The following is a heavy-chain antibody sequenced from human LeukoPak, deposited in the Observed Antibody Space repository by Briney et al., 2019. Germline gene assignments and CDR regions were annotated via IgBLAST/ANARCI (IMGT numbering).Heavy chain of an antibody. CDR3: ARSRSPLDY. Sequence: ASVTVSCKACGYTFTGCYMQWVGPAPGRGIEWMGWINPNSGGTNYTQKFQGRVTMTRDTSISTAYMELSRLRSDDTAVYYCARSRSPLDYWGQGTLVTVSS. J-gene: IGHJ4*02. V-gene: IGHV1-2*02. CDR2: INPNSGGT. CDR1: GYTFTGCY.